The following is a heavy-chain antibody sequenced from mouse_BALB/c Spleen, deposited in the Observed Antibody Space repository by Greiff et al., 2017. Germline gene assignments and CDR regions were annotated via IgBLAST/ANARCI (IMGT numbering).Heavy chain of an antibody. CDR3: ARREITTVVAPYYYAMDY. CDR2: ISSGSSTI. D-gene: IGHD1-1*01. Sequence: EVMLVESGGGLVQPGGSRKLSCAASGFTFSSFGMHWVRQAPEKGLEWVAYISSGSSTIYYADTVKGRFTISRDNPKNTLFLQMTSLRSEDTAMYYCARREITTVVAPYYYAMDYWGQGTSVTVSS. CDR1: GFTFSSFG. V-gene: IGHV5-17*02. J-gene: IGHJ4*01.